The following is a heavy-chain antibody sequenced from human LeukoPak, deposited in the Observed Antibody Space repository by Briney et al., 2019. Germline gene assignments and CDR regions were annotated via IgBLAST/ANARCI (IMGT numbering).Heavy chain of an antibody. Sequence: GGSLRLSCAASGFTFSSYSMNWVRQAPGKGLEWVSSISSSSSYIYYADSVKGRFTISRDNAKNSLYLQMNSLRAEDTAVYYCAREDYYGSGSYYLPRSFDYGGQGTLVTVSS. CDR1: GFTFSSYS. CDR2: ISSSSSYI. V-gene: IGHV3-21*01. J-gene: IGHJ4*02. CDR3: AREDYYGSGSYYLPRSFDY. D-gene: IGHD3-10*01.